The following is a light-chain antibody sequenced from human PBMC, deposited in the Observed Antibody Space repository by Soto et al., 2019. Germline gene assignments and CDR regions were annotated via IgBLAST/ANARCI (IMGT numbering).Light chain of an antibody. Sequence: QSALAQPASVSVSPAQSITISCTGSSTDVGAYNYVSWYQQYPGQAPNLLIYEVSRRPSGFSHRFSGSKSVNTASLTISGLQAADEAHYYCNSYTTMNTYVFGTGTKVTVL. CDR1: STDVGAYNY. CDR3: NSYTTMNTYV. CDR2: EVS. J-gene: IGLJ1*01. V-gene: IGLV2-14*01.